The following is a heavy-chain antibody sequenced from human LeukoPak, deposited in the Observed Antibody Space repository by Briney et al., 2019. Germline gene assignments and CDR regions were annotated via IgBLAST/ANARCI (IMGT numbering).Heavy chain of an antibody. CDR1: EFSFSTCV. Sequence: GGSLRVSCAASEFSFSTCVMHGVRPAPAKGGEGVGFIQYEGSNKYYADHVKRRFTISRDNSRNTLYLQMNSLRAEDTAVYYRANRFGKDYYDVSGRTYYMDVWGKGTTVTVSS. V-gene: IGHV3-30*02. D-gene: IGHD3-22*01. CDR3: ANRFGKDYYDVSGRTYYMDV. J-gene: IGHJ6*03. CDR2: IQYEGSNK.